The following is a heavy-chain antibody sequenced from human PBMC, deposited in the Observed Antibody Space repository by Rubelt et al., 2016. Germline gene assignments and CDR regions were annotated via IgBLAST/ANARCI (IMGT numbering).Heavy chain of an antibody. CDR1: GFTFSSYA. D-gene: IGHD4-17*01. CDR2: ISYDGSNK. J-gene: IGHJ4*02. CDR3: ARARTVTLSYYFDY. V-gene: IGHV3-30*04. Sequence: QVQLVESGGGAVQPGRSLRLSCAASGFTFSSYAMHWVRQAPGKGLEWVAVISYDGSNKYYADSVKGRFTISRDNSKKTLYLQMNSLRAEDTAVYYCARARTVTLSYYFDYWGQGTLVTVSS.